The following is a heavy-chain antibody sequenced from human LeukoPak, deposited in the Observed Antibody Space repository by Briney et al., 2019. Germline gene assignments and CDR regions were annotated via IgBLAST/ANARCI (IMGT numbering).Heavy chain of an antibody. J-gene: IGHJ5*02. CDR1: GDSISSGDYY. V-gene: IGHV4-61*02. CDR2: ISSSGST. D-gene: IGHD1-20*01. CDR3: ARYSRLRITGTTFGWFDP. Sequence: SETLSLTCTVSGDSISSGDYYWSWIRQPAGKGLEWIGRISSSGSTNYNPSLKSRVTISVDTSKNQFSLKLSSVTAADTAVYYCARYSRLRITGTTFGWFDPWGQGTLVTVSS.